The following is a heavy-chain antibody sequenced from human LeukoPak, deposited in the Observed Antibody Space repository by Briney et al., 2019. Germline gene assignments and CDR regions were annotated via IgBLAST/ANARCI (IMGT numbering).Heavy chain of an antibody. CDR3: AKASAMIVVVSKHFDY. V-gene: IGHV3-23*01. Sequence: GGSLRPSCAASGFTFGSSAMSWVRQAPGKGLEWVSNISGSGSGGSTYYADSVKGRFTISRDNSKNTLYLQMNSLRAEDTAVYYCAKASAMIVVVSKHFDYWGQGTLVTVSS. J-gene: IGHJ4*02. CDR2: ISGSGSGGST. D-gene: IGHD3-22*01. CDR1: GFTFGSSA.